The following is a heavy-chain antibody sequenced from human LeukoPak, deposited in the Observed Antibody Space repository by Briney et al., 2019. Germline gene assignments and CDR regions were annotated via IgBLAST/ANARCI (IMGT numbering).Heavy chain of an antibody. D-gene: IGHD3-16*01. Sequence: PGCDLILSGASTGFTLNTHPLSWLRQAPGKGLDWVAAISDARQSTYSAQSVRGRFAIPRDNSKNTVFLQMSRLRAEDTALYYCAKGGLRFGYSFGDWGEGTLVTVYS. J-gene: IGHJ4*02. V-gene: IGHV3-23*01. CDR1: GFTLNTHP. CDR2: ISDARQST. CDR3: AKGGLRFGYSFGD.